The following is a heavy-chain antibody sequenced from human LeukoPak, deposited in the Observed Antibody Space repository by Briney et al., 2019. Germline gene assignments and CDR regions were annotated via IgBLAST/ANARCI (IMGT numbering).Heavy chain of an antibody. CDR1: GSTFSSYS. D-gene: IGHD6-19*01. V-gene: IGHV3-21*01. Sequence: PGGSLRLSCAASGSTFSSYSMNWVRQAPGKGLEWVSSISSSSSYIYYADSVKGRFTISRDNAKTSLYLQMNSLRAEDTAVYYCARLGIAVAGANNDAFDIWGQGTMVTVSS. J-gene: IGHJ3*02. CDR2: ISSSSSYI. CDR3: ARLGIAVAGANNDAFDI.